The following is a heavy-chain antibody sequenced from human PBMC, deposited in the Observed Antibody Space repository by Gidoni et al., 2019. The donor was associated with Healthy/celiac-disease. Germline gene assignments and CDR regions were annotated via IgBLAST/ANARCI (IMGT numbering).Heavy chain of an antibody. V-gene: IGHV4-39*01. Sequence: QLQLQESGPGLVKPSETLSLTYTVSGGSISSSSYYWGWIRQPPGKGLEWIGSIHYSGSTYYNPSLKSRVTISVDTSKNQFSLKLSSVTAADTAVYYCASHGRQQLVEFDYWGQGTLVTVSS. CDR2: IHYSGST. J-gene: IGHJ4*02. CDR3: ASHGRQQLVEFDY. D-gene: IGHD6-13*01. CDR1: GGSISSSSYY.